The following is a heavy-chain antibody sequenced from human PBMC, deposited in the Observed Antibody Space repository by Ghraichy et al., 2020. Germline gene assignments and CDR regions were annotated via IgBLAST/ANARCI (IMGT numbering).Heavy chain of an antibody. CDR2: ISAYNGIT. V-gene: IGHV1-18*01. Sequence: ASVKVSCKASGYTFSSNYIIWVRQAPGQGLEWMGWISAYNGITSYAQKFQDRLTLTTDTSTSTAYMELRSLRSDDTAMYYCARDLQGESRPPVTADWGQVTVVTVS. CDR3: ARDLQGESRPPVTAD. J-gene: IGHJ4*02. CDR1: GYTFSSNY. D-gene: IGHD2-2*01.